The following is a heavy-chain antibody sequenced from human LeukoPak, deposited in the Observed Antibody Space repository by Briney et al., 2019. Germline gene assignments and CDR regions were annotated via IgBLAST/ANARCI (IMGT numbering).Heavy chain of an antibody. J-gene: IGHJ4*02. CDR1: GGSISSSSYY. V-gene: IGHV4-39*07. D-gene: IGHD6-13*01. CDR3: ARSSGYSSSYFDY. Sequence: SETLSLTCTVSGGSISSSSYYWGWIRQPPGKGLEWIGSIYYSGSTYYNPSLKSRVTISVDTSKNQFSLKLSSVTAADTAVYYCARSSGYSSSYFDYWGQGTLVTVSS. CDR2: IYYSGST.